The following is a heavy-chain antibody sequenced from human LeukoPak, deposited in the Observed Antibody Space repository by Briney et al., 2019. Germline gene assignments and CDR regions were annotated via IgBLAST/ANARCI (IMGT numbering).Heavy chain of an antibody. CDR1: GYSFASYW. D-gene: IGHD1-7*01. J-gene: IGHJ5*02. CDR2: IYPGDSDT. V-gene: IGHV5-51*01. CDR3: ARREGITGTTKWFDP. Sequence: GESLKISCKCSGYSFASYWIGWVRQMPGKGLEWMGIIYPGDSDTRYSPSFQGQVTISADKSISTAYLQWSSLKASDTAIYYCARREGITGTTKWFDPWGQGTLVTVSS.